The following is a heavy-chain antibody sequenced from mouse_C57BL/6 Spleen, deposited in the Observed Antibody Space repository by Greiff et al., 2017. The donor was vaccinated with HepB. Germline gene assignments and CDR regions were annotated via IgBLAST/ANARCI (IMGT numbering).Heavy chain of an antibody. CDR1: GFNIKDDY. Sequence: VQLQQSGAELVRPGASVKLSCTASGFNIKDDYMHWVKQRPEQGLEWIGWIDPENGDTEYAAKFQGKATITADKSSNTAYLQLSSLTSEDSAVYFCTTTSLSTVVAFDYWGQGTSLTVSS. D-gene: IGHD1-1*01. V-gene: IGHV14-4*01. CDR2: IDPENGDT. J-gene: IGHJ2*02. CDR3: TTTSLSTVVAFDY.